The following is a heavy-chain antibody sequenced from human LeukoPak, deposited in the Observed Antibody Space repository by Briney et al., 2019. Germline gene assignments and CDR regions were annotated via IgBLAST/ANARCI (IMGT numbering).Heavy chain of an antibody. CDR1: GGSISSSSYY. J-gene: IGHJ4*02. V-gene: IGHV4-39*07. CDR2: IYYSGST. CDR3: ARDIAAAQGFDY. Sequence: SETLSLTCTVSGGSISSSSYYWGWIRQPPGKGLEWIGSIYYSGSTYYNPSLKSRVTISVDTSKNQFSLKLSSVTAADTAVYYCARDIAAAQGFDYWGQETLVTVSS. D-gene: IGHD6-13*01.